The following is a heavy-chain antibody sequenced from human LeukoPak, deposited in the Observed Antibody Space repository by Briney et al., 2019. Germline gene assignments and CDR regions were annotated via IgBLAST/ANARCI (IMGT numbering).Heavy chain of an antibody. Sequence: GASVKVSCKASGYTFTNYGISWVRQAPGQGLEWRGWIKAYNGNTNYAQKLQGRVTMTTDTSTSTAYMELRSLRSDDTAVYYCERFVLDHYYDSSGYLGTLDYWGQGTLVTVSS. CDR1: GYTFTNYG. V-gene: IGHV1-18*01. CDR3: ERFVLDHYYDSSGYLGTLDY. D-gene: IGHD3-22*01. J-gene: IGHJ4*02. CDR2: IKAYNGNT.